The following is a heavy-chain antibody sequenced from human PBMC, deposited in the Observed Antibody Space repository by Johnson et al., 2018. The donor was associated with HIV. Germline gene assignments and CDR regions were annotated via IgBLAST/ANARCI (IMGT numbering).Heavy chain of an antibody. CDR1: GFTFSSYA. CDR3: ARGVRPERQAEPDSFDI. Sequence: QVQLVESGGGVVQPGRSLRLSCAASGFTFSSYAMHWVRQAPGKGLAWVAVISYDGSNKYYADSVKGRFTISRDNSKNTLYLQMNSLRAEDTAGNYCARGVRPERQAEPDSFDIWGQGTMVTVSS. CDR2: ISYDGSNK. V-gene: IGHV3-30*04. J-gene: IGHJ3*02. D-gene: IGHD1-14*01.